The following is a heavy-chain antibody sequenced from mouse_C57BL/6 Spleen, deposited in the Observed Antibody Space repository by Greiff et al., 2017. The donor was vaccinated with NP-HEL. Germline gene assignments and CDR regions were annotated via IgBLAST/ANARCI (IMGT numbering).Heavy chain of an antibody. V-gene: IGHV1-75*01. CDR3: ARTPTVVENYAMDY. Sequence: VKLVESGPELVKPGASVKISCKASGYTFTDYYINWVKQRPGQGLEWIGWIFPGSGSTYYNEKFKGKATLTVDKSSSTAYMLLSSLTSEDSAVYFCARTPTVVENYAMDYWGQGTSVTVSS. J-gene: IGHJ4*01. CDR2: IFPGSGST. D-gene: IGHD1-1*01. CDR1: GYTFTDYY.